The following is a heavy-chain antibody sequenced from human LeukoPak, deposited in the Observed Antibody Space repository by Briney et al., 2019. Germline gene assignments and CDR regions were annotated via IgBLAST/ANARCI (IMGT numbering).Heavy chain of an antibody. V-gene: IGHV1-2*02. CDR2: INPNSGDT. CDR1: GYTFTAYF. CDR3: ARDPNAFDI. Sequence: ASVKVSCKASGYTFTAYFIHWVRQAPGQGLEWMGWINPNSGDTNYAQNFQGRVTMTRDTFISTAYMDLSRLRSDDTAVYYCARDPNAFDIWGQGTMVTVSS. J-gene: IGHJ3*02.